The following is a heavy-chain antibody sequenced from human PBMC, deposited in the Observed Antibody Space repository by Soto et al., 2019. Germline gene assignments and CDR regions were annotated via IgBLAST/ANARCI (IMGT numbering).Heavy chain of an antibody. CDR1: GGSISSGGYS. J-gene: IGHJ6*02. Sequence: SEKLSLTCAVSGGSISSGGYSWSWIRQPPGKGLEWIGYIYHSGSTYYNPSLKSRVTISVDRSKNQFSLKLSSVTAADTTVYYCARRRGFPYYYGMDVWGQGTTVTVSS. D-gene: IGHD5-12*01. V-gene: IGHV4-30-2*01. CDR3: ARRRGFPYYYGMDV. CDR2: IYHSGST.